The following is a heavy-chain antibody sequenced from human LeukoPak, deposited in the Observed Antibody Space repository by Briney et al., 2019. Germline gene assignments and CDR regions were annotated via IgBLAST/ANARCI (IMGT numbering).Heavy chain of an antibody. CDR1: GGSFSGYY. V-gene: IGHV4-34*01. CDR3: ARTIEVRYFGRGNFFYMDV. CDR2: INHSGST. D-gene: IGHD3-9*01. J-gene: IGHJ6*03. Sequence: SETLSLTCAVHGGSFSGYYWSWIRQPPGKGLEWIGEINHSGSTNYNPSLKSRVTISVDTSKNQFSLKLNSVTAADTAVYYCARTIEVRYFGRGNFFYMDVWGKGTTVTVSS.